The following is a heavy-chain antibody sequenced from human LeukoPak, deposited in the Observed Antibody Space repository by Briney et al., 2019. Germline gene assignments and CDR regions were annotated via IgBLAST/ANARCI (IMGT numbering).Heavy chain of an antibody. CDR3: ARVLSSSWQAPNDY. V-gene: IGHV7-4-1*02. D-gene: IGHD6-13*01. J-gene: IGHJ4*02. CDR2: INTNTGNP. Sequence: ASVKVSCKASGYTFTSYAMNWVRQAPGQGLERMGWINTNTGNPTYAQGFTGRFVFSLDTSVSTAYLQISSLKAEDTAVYYCARVLSSSWQAPNDYWGQGTLVTVSS. CDR1: GYTFTSYA.